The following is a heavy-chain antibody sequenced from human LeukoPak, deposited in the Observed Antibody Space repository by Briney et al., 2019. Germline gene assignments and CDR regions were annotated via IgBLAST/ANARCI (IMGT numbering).Heavy chain of an antibody. CDR1: GFTFTDYW. J-gene: IGHJ4*01. CDR3: ARDGTAAGLYFDL. D-gene: IGHD6-13*01. Sequence: PGGSLRLSCEVSGFTFTDYWMNWVRQAPGKGPEWVASIRQDGSEKTYVDSVKGRFTIFRDNTKNSLSLQLNGLRAEDTAVYYCARDGTAAGLYFDLWGQGTLVTVSS. V-gene: IGHV3-7*01. CDR2: IRQDGSEK.